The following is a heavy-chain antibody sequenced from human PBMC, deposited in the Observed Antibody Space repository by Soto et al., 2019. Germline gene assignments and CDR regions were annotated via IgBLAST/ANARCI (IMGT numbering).Heavy chain of an antibody. CDR3: ARGYCSGGSCYSDWYCDL. D-gene: IGHD2-15*01. CDR2: IWYDGSNT. Sequence: QVQLVESGGGVVQPGRSLRLSCAASGFTFSSYGMHWVRQAPGKGLEWVAVIWYDGSNTYYADSVKGRFTISRDNSKNTLYLQMNSLRAEDTAVYYCARGYCSGGSCYSDWYCDLWGSGTLVTVSS. V-gene: IGHV3-33*01. J-gene: IGHJ2*01. CDR1: GFTFSSYG.